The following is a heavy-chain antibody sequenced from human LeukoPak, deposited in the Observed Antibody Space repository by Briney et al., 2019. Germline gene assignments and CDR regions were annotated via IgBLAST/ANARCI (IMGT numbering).Heavy chain of an antibody. CDR1: GYSFTSNV. V-gene: IGHV1-18*01. J-gene: IGHJ4*02. Sequence: EASVKVSCKASGYSFTSNVISWVRQAPGQGLEWMGWISAYNGNTNYAQKLQGRVTMTTDTSTSTAYMELRSLRSDDTAVYYCARVQSGDYYDSSGYYPDYWGQGTLVTVSS. D-gene: IGHD3-22*01. CDR3: ARVQSGDYYDSSGYYPDY. CDR2: ISAYNGNT.